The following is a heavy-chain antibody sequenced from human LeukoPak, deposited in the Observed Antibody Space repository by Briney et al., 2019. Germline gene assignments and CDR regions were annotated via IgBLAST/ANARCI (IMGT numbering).Heavy chain of an antibody. CDR3: ARDFFPIVDSSWYEIGY. V-gene: IGHV3-21*01. CDR1: GFTFSSYS. CDR2: MSTSSSYI. Sequence: GGSLRLSCAASGFTFSSYSMNWVRQAPGKGLEWVSSMSTSSSYIFYADSLKGRFTIPRDNAKNSLYLQMDSLRSEDTAVYYCARDFFPIVDSSWYEIGYWGQGTLVTVSS. D-gene: IGHD6-13*01. J-gene: IGHJ4*02.